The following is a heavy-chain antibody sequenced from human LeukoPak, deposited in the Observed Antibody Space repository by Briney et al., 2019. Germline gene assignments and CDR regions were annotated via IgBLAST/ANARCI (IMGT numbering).Heavy chain of an antibody. D-gene: IGHD6-6*01. Sequence: PSQTLSLTCTVSGGSISSGSYSWSWIRQPAGKGLEWIGRFYASGSTNYNPSLKSRDTISVDTSKNQFSLKLSSVTAADTAVYYCAREVIAAHNWFDPWGQGTLVTVSS. CDR2: FYASGST. CDR3: AREVIAAHNWFDP. CDR1: GGSISSGSYS. J-gene: IGHJ5*02. V-gene: IGHV4-61*02.